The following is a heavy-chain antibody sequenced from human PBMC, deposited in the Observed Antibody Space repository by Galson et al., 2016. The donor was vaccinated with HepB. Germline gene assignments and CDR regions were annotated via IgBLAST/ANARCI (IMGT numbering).Heavy chain of an antibody. J-gene: IGHJ6*02. D-gene: IGHD2-15*01. Sequence: SETLSLTCAVSGVSVSSNNWWSWVRQPPGKGLKWIGEIHQSGTTEYNPSLKSRLTISIDKSKNQFSLKASSVTAADTAVYYCARGGDIGSYQHTYYYGLDVWGQGTTVTVSS. CDR1: GVSVSSNNW. CDR2: IHQSGTT. CDR3: ARGGDIGSYQHTYYYGLDV. V-gene: IGHV4-4*02.